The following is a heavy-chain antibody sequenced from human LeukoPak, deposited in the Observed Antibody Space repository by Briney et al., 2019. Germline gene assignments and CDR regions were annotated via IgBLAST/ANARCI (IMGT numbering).Heavy chain of an antibody. CDR1: GGYISSYY. J-gene: IGHJ6*03. Sequence: PSETLSLTCTVSGGYISSYYWSWIRQPAGKGLEWIGYIFSGGNTNYNPSLKGRVTMSEDTSKNQIFLNLTSVTAADTAVYYCARDLKVMAVADGWANNHYYMDVWGKGTTVAVSS. V-gene: IGHV4-4*07. D-gene: IGHD6-19*01. CDR2: IFSGGNT. CDR3: ARDLKVMAVADGWANNHYYMDV.